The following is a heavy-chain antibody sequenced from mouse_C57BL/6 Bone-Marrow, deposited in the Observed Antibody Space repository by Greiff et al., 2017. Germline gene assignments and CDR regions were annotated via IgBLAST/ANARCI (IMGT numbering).Heavy chain of an antibody. V-gene: IGHV5-4*01. J-gene: IGHJ2*01. CDR1: GFTFSSYA. Sequence: EVQLVESGGGLVKPGGSLKLSCAASGFTFSSYAMSWVRQTPEKRLEWVATISDGGSSTYYPDNVKGRFTISRDNAKNNLYLQMSHLKSEDTAMYYCSTVVASYYFDYWGQGTTLTVSS. CDR3: STVVASYYFDY. D-gene: IGHD1-1*01. CDR2: ISDGGSST.